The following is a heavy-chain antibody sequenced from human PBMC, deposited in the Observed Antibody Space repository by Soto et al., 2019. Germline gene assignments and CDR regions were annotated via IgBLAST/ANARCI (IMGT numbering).Heavy chain of an antibody. D-gene: IGHD3-3*01. CDR2: IYYSGST. CDR1: GGSISSYY. J-gene: IGHJ4*02. V-gene: IGHV4-59*01. Sequence: QVQLQESGPGLVKPSETLSLTCTVSGGSISSYYWSWIRQPPGKGLEWIGYIYYSGSTNYNPSLKSRVTISVDTSKNQFSLKLSSVTAADTAVYYCARGGGITIFGVVIMGFHFDYWGQGTLVTVSS. CDR3: ARGGGITIFGVVIMGFHFDY.